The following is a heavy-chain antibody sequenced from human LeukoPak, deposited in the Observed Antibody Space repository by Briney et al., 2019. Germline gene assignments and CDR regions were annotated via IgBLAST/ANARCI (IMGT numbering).Heavy chain of an antibody. V-gene: IGHV1-69*06. CDR1: GGTFSSYA. Sequence: SVKVSCKASGGTFSSYAISWVRQAPGQGLEWMGGIIPIFGTANYAQKFQGRVTITADKSTSTAYMELSSLRSEDTAVYYCAREQRYRGFLEWLFPDIWGQGTMVTVSS. CDR3: AREQRYRGFLEWLFPDI. D-gene: IGHD3-3*01. CDR2: IIPIFGTA. J-gene: IGHJ3*02.